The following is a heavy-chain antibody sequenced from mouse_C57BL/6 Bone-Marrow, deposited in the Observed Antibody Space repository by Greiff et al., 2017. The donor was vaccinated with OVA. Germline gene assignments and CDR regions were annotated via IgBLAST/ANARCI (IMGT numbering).Heavy chain of an antibody. CDR2: IHPNSGST. J-gene: IGHJ3*01. CDR1: GYTFTSYW. CDR3: ARGGQLRLPWFAY. D-gene: IGHD3-2*02. Sequence: LKQPGAELVKPGASVKLSCKASGYTFTSYWMHWVKQRPGQGLEWIGMIHPNSGSTNYNEKFKSKATLTVDKSSSTAYMQLSSLTSEDSAVYYCARGGQLRLPWFAYWGQGTLVTVSA. V-gene: IGHV1-64*01.